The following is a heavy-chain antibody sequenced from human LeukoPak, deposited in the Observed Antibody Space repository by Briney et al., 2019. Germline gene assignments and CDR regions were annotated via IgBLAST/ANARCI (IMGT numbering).Heavy chain of an antibody. V-gene: IGHV4-39*01. CDR3: ARQPTPIAAADTNFDY. CDR1: GGSISSSSYY. J-gene: IGHJ4*02. Sequence: SETLSLTCTVSGGSISSSSYYWGWIRRPPGKGLEWIGSIYYSGSTYYNPSLKSRVTISVDTSKNQFSLKLSSVTAADTAAYYCARQPTPIAAADTNFDYWGQGTLVTVSS. D-gene: IGHD6-13*01. CDR2: IYYSGST.